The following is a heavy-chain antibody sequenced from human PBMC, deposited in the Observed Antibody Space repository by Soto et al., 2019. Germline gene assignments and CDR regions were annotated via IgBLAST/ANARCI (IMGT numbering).Heavy chain of an antibody. CDR2: IYWSGNT. J-gene: IGHJ3*02. CDR1: GDSTSRGGYY. D-gene: IGHD4-17*01. Sequence: QVRLQESDPGLVKPSQTLSLTCRVSGDSTSRGGYYWSWIRQHPGKGLEWIGYIYWSGNTYFNPSLKSRVSISLGTSSNQFSLNLTSVTAADTAVYYCARGAADYGDAFDIWGQGTTVTVSS. CDR3: ARGAADYGDAFDI. V-gene: IGHV4-31*03.